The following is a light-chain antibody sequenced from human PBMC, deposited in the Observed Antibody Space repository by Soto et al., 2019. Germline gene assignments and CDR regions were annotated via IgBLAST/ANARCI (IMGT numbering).Light chain of an antibody. J-gene: IGLJ3*02. Sequence: QSALTQPASVSGSPGQSITISCTGTNSDVGSHNFVSWYQQYPGKAPKLLIYEASKRPSGLSNRFSGSKSGNTASLTISGLQAEDEADYYCCSLSATWVFGGGTKLTVL. V-gene: IGLV2-23*01. CDR2: EAS. CDR3: CSLSATWV. CDR1: NSDVGSHNF.